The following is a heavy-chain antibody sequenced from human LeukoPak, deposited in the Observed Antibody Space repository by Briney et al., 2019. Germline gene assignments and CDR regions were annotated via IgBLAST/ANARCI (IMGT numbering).Heavy chain of an antibody. J-gene: IGHJ4*02. CDR3: ARGPSSYDFWSGYPDC. Sequence: ASVKVSCKASGYTFTDYYIHWVRQAPGQGLEWMGWINPNSGGTNYAQKFQGRVTMTRDTSISTAYMELSRLRSDDTAVFYCARGPSSYDFWSGYPDCWGQGTLVTVPS. CDR2: INPNSGGT. D-gene: IGHD3-3*01. CDR1: GYTFTDYY. V-gene: IGHV1-2*02.